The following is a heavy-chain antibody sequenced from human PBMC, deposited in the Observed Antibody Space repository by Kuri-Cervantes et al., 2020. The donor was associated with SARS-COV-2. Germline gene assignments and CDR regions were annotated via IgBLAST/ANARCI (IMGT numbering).Heavy chain of an antibody. Sequence: GGSLRLSCAASGFTFSSYWMAWVRQAPGKGLEWVANIRQDAGDKNCGDSVRGRFTISRDNAKNSLYLQMNSLGAEDTAVYYCARDHGGALDSWGQGTLVTVSS. CDR2: IRQDAGDK. V-gene: IGHV3-7*01. CDR1: GFTFSSYW. J-gene: IGHJ4*02. D-gene: IGHD3-16*01. CDR3: ARDHGGALDS.